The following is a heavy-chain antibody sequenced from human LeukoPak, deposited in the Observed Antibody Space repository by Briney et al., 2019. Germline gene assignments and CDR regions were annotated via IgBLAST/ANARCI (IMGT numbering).Heavy chain of an antibody. CDR2: MYHSGST. D-gene: IGHD6-19*01. J-gene: IGHJ4*02. Sequence: PSETLSLTCAVSGYSISSGYYWGWIRPPPGKGLEWIGSMYHSGSTYYNPSLKSRVSMSLDTSKNQVSLNLTSVTAADTAVYYCATITISGNVWSFSDLRIDFWGRGTVVTVSS. CDR3: ATITISGNVWSFSDLRIDF. V-gene: IGHV4-38-2*01. CDR1: GYSISSGYY.